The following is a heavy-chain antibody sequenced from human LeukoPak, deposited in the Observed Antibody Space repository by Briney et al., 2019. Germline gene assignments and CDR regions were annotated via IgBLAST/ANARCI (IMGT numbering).Heavy chain of an antibody. Sequence: SVKVSCKASGGTFSSYAISWVRQAPGQGLEWMGRIIPILGIANYAQKFQGRVTITADKSTSTAYMELSSLRSEDTAVYYCARVRDTAMGTGAFDIWGQGTMVTVSS. CDR3: ARVRDTAMGTGAFDI. CDR2: IIPILGIA. V-gene: IGHV1-69*04. J-gene: IGHJ3*02. CDR1: GGTFSSYA. D-gene: IGHD5-18*01.